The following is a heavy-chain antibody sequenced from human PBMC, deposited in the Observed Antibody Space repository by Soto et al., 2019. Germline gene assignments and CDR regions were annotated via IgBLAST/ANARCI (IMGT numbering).Heavy chain of an antibody. V-gene: IGHV3-30*18. CDR2: ISYDGSNK. CDR3: AKRFGGYYNYYYGMDV. D-gene: IGHD3-10*01. J-gene: IGHJ6*02. Sequence: GSLRLSCVASGFTFSSYGMHWVRQAPGKGLEWVAVISYDGSNKYYADSVKGRFTISRDNSKNTLYLQMNSLRAEDTAVYYCAKRFGGYYNYYYGMDVWGQGTTVTVSS. CDR1: GFTFSSYG.